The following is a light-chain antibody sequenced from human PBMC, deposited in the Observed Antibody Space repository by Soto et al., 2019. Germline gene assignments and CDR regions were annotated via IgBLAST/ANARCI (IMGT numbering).Light chain of an antibody. CDR2: GAS. V-gene: IGKV3-20*01. J-gene: IGKJ2*01. CDR3: QQYGSSLST. CDR1: QSVSSY. Sequence: EIVMTQSPATLSVSPGERATLSCRASQSVSSYLGWYQQKPGQAPRLLIYGASTRATGIPDRFSGSGSGTDFTLTISGLEPEDFAVYYCQQYGSSLSTFGQGTKLEIK.